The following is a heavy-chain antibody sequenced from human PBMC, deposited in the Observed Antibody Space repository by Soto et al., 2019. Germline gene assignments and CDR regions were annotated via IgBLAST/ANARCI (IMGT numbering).Heavy chain of an antibody. D-gene: IGHD6-13*01. J-gene: IGHJ4*02. CDR2: ISRDRGSI. CDR1: GFTFDDYA. Sequence: GGSLRLSCAASGFTFDDYAMHWVRHAPGKGLGWVLGISRDRGSIGYAASVKGRFPIPRGNVKNSLYLQMNNLRAEVTAVYYCAKDFSVSSWFAWCRGGVDYWGQGTLVTVSS. V-gene: IGHV3-9*01. CDR3: AKDFSVSSWFAWCRGGVDY.